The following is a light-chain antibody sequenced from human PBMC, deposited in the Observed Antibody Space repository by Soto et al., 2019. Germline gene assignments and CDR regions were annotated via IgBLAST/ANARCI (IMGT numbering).Light chain of an antibody. CDR2: WAS. CDR3: QQYYSTPPT. J-gene: IGKJ2*01. CDR1: QSVLYSSNNKNY. Sequence: DIVMTQSPDSLAVSLGERATINCKSSQSVLYSSNNKNYLAWYQQRPGQPPKLLIYWASTRESGVPDRFSGSGAGTDFPLHITSLQAEDVAVYYCQQYYSTPPTFGQGTKLEIK. V-gene: IGKV4-1*01.